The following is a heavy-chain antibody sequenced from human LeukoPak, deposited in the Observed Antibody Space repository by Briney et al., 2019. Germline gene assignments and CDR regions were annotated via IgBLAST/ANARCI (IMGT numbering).Heavy chain of an antibody. Sequence: GGSRRLSCAASGFTFSSYSMNWVRQAPGKGLEWVSSISSSSSYIYYADSVKGRFTISRDNAKNSLYLQMNSLRAEDTAVYYCARAFGGADQFDYWGQGTLVTVSS. CDR3: ARAFGGADQFDY. CDR1: GFTFSSYS. D-gene: IGHD3-10*01. V-gene: IGHV3-21*01. CDR2: ISSSSSYI. J-gene: IGHJ4*02.